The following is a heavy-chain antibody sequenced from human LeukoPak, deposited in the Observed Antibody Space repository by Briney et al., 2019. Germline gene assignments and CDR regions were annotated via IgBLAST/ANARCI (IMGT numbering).Heavy chain of an antibody. V-gene: IGHV3-7*01. CDR2: IKQDGSEK. CDR1: GFTFSSYW. D-gene: IGHD4-17*01. J-gene: IGHJ3*02. Sequence: GGSLRLSCAASGFTFSSYWMSWVREAPGKGLERVANIKQDGSEKYCVDSVKGRFTISRDNAKKSLYLQMNSLRAEDTAVYYCARGDFNDYGDYVDAFEIWGQGTMVTVSA. CDR3: ARGDFNDYGDYVDAFEI.